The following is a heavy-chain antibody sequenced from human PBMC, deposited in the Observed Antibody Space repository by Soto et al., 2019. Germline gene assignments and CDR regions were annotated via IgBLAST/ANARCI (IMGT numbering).Heavy chain of an antibody. Sequence: VQLVQSGAEVKKPGSSVKLSCKASGGTFNRYTISWVRQAPGQGLEWMGGIIPIFGTANYAQKFQGRGAISEDESTSAAYMELRSLRSEDTAVYYCALWGFRDENNTKYNYYGMDVWGQGPKVNVSS. CDR3: ALWGFRDENNTKYNYYGMDV. CDR1: GGTFNRYT. CDR2: IIPIFGTA. V-gene: IGHV1-69*01. D-gene: IGHD3-10*01. J-gene: IGHJ6*02.